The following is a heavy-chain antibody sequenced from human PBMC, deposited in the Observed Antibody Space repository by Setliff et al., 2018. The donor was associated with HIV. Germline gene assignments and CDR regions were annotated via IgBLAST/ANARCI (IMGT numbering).Heavy chain of an antibody. J-gene: IGHJ4*02. CDR1: GGSISSHY. CDR2: IYHNGST. D-gene: IGHD6-13*01. CDR3: AKEYHTAAGGTRLANYFDH. Sequence: PSETLSLTCTVSGGSISSHYWSWIRQPPGKGLEWIGTIYHNGSTNYNPSLKSRVTISVDTSANTVYMELSSLRSEDTAIYYCAKEYHTAAGGTRLANYFDHWGQGTLVTVSS. V-gene: IGHV4-59*11.